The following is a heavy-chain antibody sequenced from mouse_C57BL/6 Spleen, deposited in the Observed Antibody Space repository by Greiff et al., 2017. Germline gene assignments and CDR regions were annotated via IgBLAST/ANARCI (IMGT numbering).Heavy chain of an antibody. D-gene: IGHD1-1*01. Sequence: VQLQQPGAELVKPGASVTLSCKASGYTFTSYWMHWVKRRPGRGLEWIGRIDPNSGGTKYNEKFKSKATLTVDKPSSTAYMQLRSLTSEDSAVYYCARGGGIYYYGSSYGYYAMDYWGQGTSVTVSS. V-gene: IGHV1-72*01. J-gene: IGHJ4*01. CDR2: IDPNSGGT. CDR1: GYTFTSYW. CDR3: ARGGGIYYYGSSYGYYAMDY.